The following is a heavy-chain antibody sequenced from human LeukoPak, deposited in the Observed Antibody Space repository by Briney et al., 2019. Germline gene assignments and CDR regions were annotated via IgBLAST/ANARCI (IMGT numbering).Heavy chain of an antibody. CDR1: AFAFSSYA. D-gene: IGHD2-21*02. CDR3: ARDPCGGDCYSIDY. CDR2: ISYDGSNK. Sequence: RSLRLSCAASAFAFSSYAMHWFRQAPGKGLEWVAVISYDGSNKYYADSVKGRFTISRDNSKNTLYLQMNSLRPEDTAVYYCARDPCGGDCYSIDYWGQGTLVTVSS. V-gene: IGHV3-30-3*01. J-gene: IGHJ4*02.